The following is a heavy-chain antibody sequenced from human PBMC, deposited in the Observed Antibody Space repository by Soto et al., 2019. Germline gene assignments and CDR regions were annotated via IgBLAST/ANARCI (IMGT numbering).Heavy chain of an antibody. V-gene: IGHV3-15*01. CDR3: TTDGATIFFDP. D-gene: IGHD3-10*02. CDR1: GXTFKNAC. Sequence: GSLRLSCAASGXTFKNACMSWVRQAPGKGLEWVGRIKTKADAGTTDYAAPVKGRFTISRDDSKNTLYLQMNRLKNEDTALYFCTTDGATIFFDPRGQGTLGTVSS. CDR2: IKTKADAGTT. J-gene: IGHJ5*02.